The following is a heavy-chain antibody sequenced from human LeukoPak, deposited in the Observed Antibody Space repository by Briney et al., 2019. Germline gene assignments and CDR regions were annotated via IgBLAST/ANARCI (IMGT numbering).Heavy chain of an antibody. D-gene: IGHD2-15*01. CDR1: GGSFSGYS. CDR3: ARGRGAWQSNPMIAATGFDS. J-gene: IGHJ4*02. V-gene: IGHV4-34*01. CDR2: INHSGSS. Sequence: SETLSLTCAVFGGSFSGYSWNWIRQPPGKGLEWIGEINHSGSSNYNPSLKSRVTISVDTSKNQFSLKLSSVTAADTCIYYCARGRGAWQSNPMIAATGFDSWGQGTLVTVSS.